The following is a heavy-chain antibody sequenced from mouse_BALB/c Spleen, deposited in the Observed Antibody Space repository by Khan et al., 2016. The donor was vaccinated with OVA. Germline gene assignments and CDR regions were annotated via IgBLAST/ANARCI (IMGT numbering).Heavy chain of an antibody. Sequence: QIQLVQSGPELKKPGETVKISCKASGHTFTKYGMNWVKQAPGKGLKWMGWINTYTGEPTYADDFNGRFAFSLEPSASTAYLQINNLKNEDTVTDCCARPPYCSYVLDNWGQGTSVTVSS. J-gene: IGHJ4*01. V-gene: IGHV9-3-1*01. D-gene: IGHD2-10*01. CDR3: ARPPYCSYVLDN. CDR2: INTYTGEP. CDR1: GHTFTKYG.